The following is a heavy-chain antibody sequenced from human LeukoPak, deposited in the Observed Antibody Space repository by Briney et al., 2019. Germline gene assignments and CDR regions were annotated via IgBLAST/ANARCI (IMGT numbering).Heavy chain of an antibody. V-gene: IGHV3-9*01. CDR2: ISWNSGSI. D-gene: IGHD2-15*01. CDR3: AKAAAGSLYFDY. J-gene: IGHJ4*02. CDR1: GFTFDDYA. Sequence: PGGSLRLSCAASGFTFDDYAMHWVRQAPGKGLEWVSGISWNSGSIGYADSVKGRFTISRDNAKNSLYLQMNSLRAEDTALYYCAKAAAGSLYFDYWGQGTLVTVSS.